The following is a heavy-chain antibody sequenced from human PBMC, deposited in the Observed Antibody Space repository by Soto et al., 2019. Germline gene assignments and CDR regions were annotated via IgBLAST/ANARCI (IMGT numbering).Heavy chain of an antibody. D-gene: IGHD5-12*01. CDR2: ISWNSGSI. CDR1: GFTFDDYA. CDR3: AKEGGATITNYYYYMDV. Sequence: EVQLVESGGGLVQPGRSLRLSCAASGFTFDDYAMHWVRQAPGKGLEWVSHISWNSGSIGYADSVKGRFTISRDNAKNSLYLQMNSLRAEDTALYYCAKEGGATITNYYYYMDVWGKGTTVTVSS. J-gene: IGHJ6*03. V-gene: IGHV3-9*01.